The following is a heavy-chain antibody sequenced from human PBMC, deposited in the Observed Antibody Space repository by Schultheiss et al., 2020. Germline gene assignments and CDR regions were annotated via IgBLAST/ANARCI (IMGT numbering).Heavy chain of an antibody. Sequence: GGSLRLSCAAYGFTFSSYAMHWVRQAPGKGLEWVAVISYDGSNKYYADSVKGRFTISRDNSKNTLYLQMNSLRAEDTAVYYCARDEITMVRGGEGFDYWGQGTLVTVSS. D-gene: IGHD3-10*01. V-gene: IGHV3-30-3*01. CDR2: ISYDGSNK. J-gene: IGHJ4*02. CDR3: ARDEITMVRGGEGFDY. CDR1: GFTFSSYA.